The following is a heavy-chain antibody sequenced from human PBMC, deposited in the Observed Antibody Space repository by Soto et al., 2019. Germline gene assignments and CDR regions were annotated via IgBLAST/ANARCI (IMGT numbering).Heavy chain of an antibody. V-gene: IGHV3-30*19. CDR1: GFTLTTYG. Sequence: QVHLVESGGEVVKPGSSRRLSCAVSGFTLTTYGMQWVRQAPGKGLEWVAFVSQDGSWKYYADSVKGRFTITSDYSKNTLFLQMNSLRVEDTALYFCASVADYWGQGTLVTVSS. CDR2: VSQDGSWK. J-gene: IGHJ4*02. CDR3: ASVADY.